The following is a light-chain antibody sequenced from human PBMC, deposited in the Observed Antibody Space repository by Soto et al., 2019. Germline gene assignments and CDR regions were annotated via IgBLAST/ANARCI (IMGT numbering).Light chain of an antibody. J-gene: IGLJ1*01. V-gene: IGLV2-23*01. CDR2: EGS. Sequence: QSALTQPASVSGSPGQSITISCTGTSSDVGSYNLVSRYQQHPGKAPKLMIYEGSKRPSGVSNRFSGSKSGNTASLTISGLQAEDEADYYCCSYAGRVFGTGTKVTVL. CDR1: SSDVGSYNL. CDR3: CSYAGRV.